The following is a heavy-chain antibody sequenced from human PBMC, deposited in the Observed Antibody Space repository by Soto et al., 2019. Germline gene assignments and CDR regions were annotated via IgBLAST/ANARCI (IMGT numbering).Heavy chain of an antibody. J-gene: IGHJ4*02. D-gene: IGHD5-12*01. CDR1: GPTFIAYY. Sequence: PLVQSGAEVKKPGASVRVSCKTSGPTFIAYYIHWVRQAPGQGLEWMGWIDPKSGGTTYEQKFLGRVTMTRDTSINTAYMDLNRRTSDDTAVYYCARVSVDFPEWGQGTLITVSA. CDR2: IDPKSGGT. CDR3: ARVSVDFPE. V-gene: IGHV1-2*02.